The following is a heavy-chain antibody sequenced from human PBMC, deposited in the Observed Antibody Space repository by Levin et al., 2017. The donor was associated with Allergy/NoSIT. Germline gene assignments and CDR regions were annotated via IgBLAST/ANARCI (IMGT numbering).Heavy chain of an antibody. J-gene: IGHJ4*02. Sequence: ASVKVSCKASEYSFTDYYIHWVRQAPGQGLEWMGWINPFSGGTKYAQKFQGRVTVTGDTAISTVYMEMSSLRSDDTAVYYCGRRRSGYYDVIDYWGQGTLVTV. CDR3: GRRRSGYYDVIDY. V-gene: IGHV1-2*02. D-gene: IGHD3-3*01. CDR2: INPFSGGT. CDR1: EYSFTDYY.